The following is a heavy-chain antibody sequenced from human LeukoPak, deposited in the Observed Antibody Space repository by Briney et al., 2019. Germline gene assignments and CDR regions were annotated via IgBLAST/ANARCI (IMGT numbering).Heavy chain of an antibody. J-gene: IGHJ5*02. CDR2: IYYTGST. D-gene: IGHD2-15*01. V-gene: IGHV4-39*07. Sequence: PSETLSLTCTVSGGSMFSSSYYWGWIRQPPGKGLEWIGTIYYTGSTYYNPSLKSRVTISVDTSKNQFSLKLSSVTAADTAVYYCARDSATYCSGGSCYRAKWFDPWGQGTLVTVSS. CDR3: ARDSATYCSGGSCYRAKWFDP. CDR1: GGSMFSSSYY.